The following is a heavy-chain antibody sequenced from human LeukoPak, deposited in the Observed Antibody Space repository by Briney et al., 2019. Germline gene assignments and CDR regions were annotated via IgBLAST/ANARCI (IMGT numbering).Heavy chain of an antibody. CDR1: GFTFSSYS. CDR2: ISSSSSYI. Sequence: GGSLRLSCAASGFTFSSYSMNWVRQAPGKGLEWVSSISSSSSYIYCADSVKGRFTISRDNAKNSLYLQMNSLRAEDTAVYYCARDQEGYIWGSYRPYYFDYWGQGTLVTVSS. V-gene: IGHV3-21*01. CDR3: ARDQEGYIWGSYRPYYFDY. D-gene: IGHD3-16*02. J-gene: IGHJ4*02.